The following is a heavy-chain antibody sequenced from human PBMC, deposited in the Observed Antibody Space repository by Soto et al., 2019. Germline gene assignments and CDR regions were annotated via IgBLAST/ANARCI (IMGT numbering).Heavy chain of an antibody. CDR1: GYTFTSYY. V-gene: IGHV1-46*03. CDR3: ARGEGNDFWSGYYTNYYYYYMDV. Sequence: ASVKVSCKASGYTFTSYYMHCVRQAPGQGLEWMGIINPSGGSTSYAQKFQGRVTMTRDTSTSTVYMELSSLRSEDTAVYYCARGEGNDFWSGYYTNYYYYYMDVWGKGTTVTVSS. D-gene: IGHD3-3*01. J-gene: IGHJ6*03. CDR2: INPSGGST.